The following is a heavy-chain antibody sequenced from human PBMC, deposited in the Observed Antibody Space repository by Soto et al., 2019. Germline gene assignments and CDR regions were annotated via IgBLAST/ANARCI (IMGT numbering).Heavy chain of an antibody. CDR2: ISSSSPI. CDR3: AGAFDI. Sequence: EVQLVESGGGLVQPGGSLRLSCAASGFTFSQYNMNWVRQAPGKGLEWVSYISSSSPIYYADSVKGRFTISRDNAKNSLYLQMNILRAEDTAVYYSAGAFDIWGQGTMVTVSP. V-gene: IGHV3-48*01. CDR1: GFTFSQYN. J-gene: IGHJ3*02.